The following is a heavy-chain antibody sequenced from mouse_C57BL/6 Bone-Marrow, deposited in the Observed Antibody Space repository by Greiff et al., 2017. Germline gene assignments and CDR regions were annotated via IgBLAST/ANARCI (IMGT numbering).Heavy chain of an antibody. D-gene: IGHD2-1*01. CDR3: TRSPYGNPFDY. CDR2: IDPETGGT. Sequence: QVQLQQSGAELVRPGASVTLSCKASGYTFTDYEMHWVKQTPVHGLEWIGAIDPETGGTAYKQKFKGKAILTADKASSTAYMELRSLTSEDSAVYYCTRSPYGNPFDYWGQGTTLTVSS. J-gene: IGHJ2*01. CDR1: GYTFTDYE. V-gene: IGHV1-15*01.